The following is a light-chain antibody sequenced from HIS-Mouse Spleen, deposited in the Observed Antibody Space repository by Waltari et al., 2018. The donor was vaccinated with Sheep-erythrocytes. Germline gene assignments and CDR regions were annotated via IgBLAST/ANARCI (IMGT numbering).Light chain of an antibody. CDR2: EVS. CDR3: SSYTSSSSWV. Sequence: QSALTQPASVSGSPGQSITISCPGTSSDGCGYNYVSWYQQHPGKAPKLMIYEVSNRPSGVSNRFSGSKSGNTASLTISGLQAEDEADYYCSSYTSSSSWVFGGGTKLTVL. CDR1: SSDGCGYNY. J-gene: IGLJ3*02. V-gene: IGLV2-14*01.